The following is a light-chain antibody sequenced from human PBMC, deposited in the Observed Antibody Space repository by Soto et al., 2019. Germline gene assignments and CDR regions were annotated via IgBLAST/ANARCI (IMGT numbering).Light chain of an antibody. CDR3: QSYDSSLSAWV. Sequence: QAVVTQPPSVSGAPGQRVTISCTGSSPNIGAGYDVHWYQQLPGTAPKLLIYGNSNRPSGVPDRFSGSKSGTSASLAITGLQAEDEADYYCQSYDSSLSAWVFGGGTKLTVL. CDR1: SPNIGAGYD. V-gene: IGLV1-40*01. CDR2: GNS. J-gene: IGLJ3*02.